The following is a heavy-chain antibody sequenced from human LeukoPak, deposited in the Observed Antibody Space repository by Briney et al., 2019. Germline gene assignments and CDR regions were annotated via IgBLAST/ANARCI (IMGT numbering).Heavy chain of an antibody. J-gene: IGHJ4*02. CDR1: GGSISSYY. CDR2: IYYTGST. CDR3: ARGLNRNDYGDYGY. V-gene: IGHV4-59*01. Sequence: SETLSLTCTVSGGSISSYYWTWIRQPPGKGLEWIGYIYYTGSTSYNPSLKSRVTISVQTPKNQFSLKLSSVTAADTAVYYCARGLNRNDYGDYGYWGQGTLVTVSS. D-gene: IGHD4-17*01.